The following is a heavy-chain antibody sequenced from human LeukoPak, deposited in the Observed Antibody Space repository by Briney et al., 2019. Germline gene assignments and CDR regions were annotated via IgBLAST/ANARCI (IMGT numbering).Heavy chain of an antibody. D-gene: IGHD3-22*01. CDR1: GGTFGSYA. Sequence: SVKVSCKASGGTFGSYAISWVRQAPGQGLEWMGGIIPIFGTANYAQKFQGRVTITTDESTSTAYMELSSLRSEDTAVYYCARTSARDSSGYYSYYFDYWGQGTLVTVSS. CDR3: ARTSARDSSGYYSYYFDY. J-gene: IGHJ4*02. V-gene: IGHV1-69*05. CDR2: IIPIFGTA.